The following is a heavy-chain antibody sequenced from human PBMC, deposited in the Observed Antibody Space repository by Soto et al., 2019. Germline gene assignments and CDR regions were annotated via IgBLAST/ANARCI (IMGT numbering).Heavy chain of an antibody. Sequence: GASVKVSCKASGYTFTSYGISWVRQAPGQGLEWMGWISAYNGNTNYAQKLQGRVTMTTDTSTSTAYMELRSLRSDDTAVYYCARDVRSSGYDLSFDYWGQGTLVTVS. CDR2: ISAYNGNT. CDR3: ARDVRSSGYDLSFDY. J-gene: IGHJ4*02. D-gene: IGHD5-12*01. V-gene: IGHV1-18*01. CDR1: GYTFTSYG.